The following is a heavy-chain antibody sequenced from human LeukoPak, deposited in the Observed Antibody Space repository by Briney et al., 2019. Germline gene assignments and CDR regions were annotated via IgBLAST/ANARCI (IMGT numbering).Heavy chain of an antibody. Sequence: PGGSLRLSCAASGFTFRTYTMSWVGQAPGKGLEWVSAISGSGGSTYYADSVKGRFTISRDNSKNTLYLQMNSLRAEDTAVYYCAKPRPSYSSSWYDHWGQGTLVTVSS. V-gene: IGHV3-23*01. CDR1: GFTFRTYT. D-gene: IGHD6-13*01. CDR2: ISGSGGST. J-gene: IGHJ5*02. CDR3: AKPRPSYSSSWYDH.